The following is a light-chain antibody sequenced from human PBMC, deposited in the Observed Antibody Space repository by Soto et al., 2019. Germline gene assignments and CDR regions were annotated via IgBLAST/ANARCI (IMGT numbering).Light chain of an antibody. V-gene: IGKV1-17*01. CDR3: LHHNGYPPV. CDR1: QHITND. CDR2: LAS. Sequence: DLQMTQSPSSLSASVGDTVTITCRASQHITNDCAWYQQKAGRAPKCLILLASRLQTGVPSRFSGSGYGTEFTLTISSLQPDDFATYYCLHHNGYPPVVGQGTKVEIK. J-gene: IGKJ2*01.